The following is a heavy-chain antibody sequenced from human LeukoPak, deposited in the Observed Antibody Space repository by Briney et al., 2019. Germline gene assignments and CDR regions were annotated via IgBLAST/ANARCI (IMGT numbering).Heavy chain of an antibody. CDR1: GFTVSSNY. V-gene: IGHV3-53*01. J-gene: IGHJ4*02. CDR2: LYSGGAT. CDR3: TRLKGWYGEGFFDY. D-gene: IGHD6-19*01. Sequence: GGSLRLSCAASGFTVSSNYMSWVRQPAGKGLEWVSVLYSGGATFYADSVKGRFTISRDTSKNTLYLQMNDLRADDTAVYYCTRLKGWYGEGFFDYWGQGTLVTVSS.